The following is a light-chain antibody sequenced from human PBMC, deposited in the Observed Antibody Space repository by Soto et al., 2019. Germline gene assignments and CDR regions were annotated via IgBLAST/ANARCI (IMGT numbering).Light chain of an antibody. CDR2: GAS. CDR1: QSVSSSS. Sequence: EIVLTQSPGTLSLSPGERATLSCRASQSVSSSSLVWYQQKVGQAPRLLIYGASNRATGIPDRFSGSGSGTDFTLNISRLEPEDFAVYYCQHYDNSPLTFGGGTKVEIK. CDR3: QHYDNSPLT. V-gene: IGKV3-20*01. J-gene: IGKJ4*01.